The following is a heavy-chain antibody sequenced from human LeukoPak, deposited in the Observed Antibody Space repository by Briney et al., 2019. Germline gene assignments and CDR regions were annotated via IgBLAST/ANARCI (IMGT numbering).Heavy chain of an antibody. Sequence: SETLSLTCTVSGGSISNYYWSWIRQPPGKGLEWIGYIHYSGSTSYNPSLQSRVTISVDTSRSQFSLKLSSVTAADTAVFYCARGPRRISGAFDIWGQGTMVTVSS. CDR1: GGSISNYY. J-gene: IGHJ3*02. D-gene: IGHD6-19*01. V-gene: IGHV4-59*01. CDR3: ARGPRRISGAFDI. CDR2: IHYSGST.